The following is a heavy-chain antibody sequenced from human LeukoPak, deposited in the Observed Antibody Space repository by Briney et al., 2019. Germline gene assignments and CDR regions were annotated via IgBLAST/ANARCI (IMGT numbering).Heavy chain of an antibody. CDR1: GGSISSSHYY. J-gene: IGHJ6*03. CDR2: IYYSGTT. CDR3: ARQISDYYYYYIDV. D-gene: IGHD3-10*01. V-gene: IGHV4-39*01. Sequence: PSETLSLTCTVSGGSISSSHYYWGWIRQTPGKGLEWIGTIYYSGTTYYNPSLESRATISEDTSKNQFSLTLRSVTAADTAEYYCARQISDYYYYYIDVWGKGTTVTVSS.